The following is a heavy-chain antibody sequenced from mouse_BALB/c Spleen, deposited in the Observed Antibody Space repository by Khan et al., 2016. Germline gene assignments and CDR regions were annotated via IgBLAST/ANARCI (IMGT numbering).Heavy chain of an antibody. CDR2: IHYRGST. CDR3: ASWNYYGSSP. Sequence: EVQLQESGPDLVKPSQTLSLTCTVTGYSITSGYSWHWIRQFPGNKLEWMSYIHYRGSTNYNPSLKSRIFITRDTSKNQFFLQSNSVTTEDTARYYCASWNYYGSSPWGQGTTLAVAS. V-gene: IGHV3-1*02. CDR1: GYSITSGYS. J-gene: IGHJ2*01. D-gene: IGHD1-1*01.